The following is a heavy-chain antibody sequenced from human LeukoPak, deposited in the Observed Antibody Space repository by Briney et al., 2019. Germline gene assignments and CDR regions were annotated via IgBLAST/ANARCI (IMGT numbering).Heavy chain of an antibody. CDR3: ARAVIRRYYDSGFDP. Sequence: SETLSLTCTVSGGSISSYYWSWIRQPPGKGLEWIGCIYYSGSTNYNPSLKSRVTISVDTSKNQFSLKLSSVTAADTAVYYCARAVIRRYYDSGFDPWGQGTLVTVSS. D-gene: IGHD3-22*01. CDR1: GGSISSYY. CDR2: IYYSGST. J-gene: IGHJ5*02. V-gene: IGHV4-59*01.